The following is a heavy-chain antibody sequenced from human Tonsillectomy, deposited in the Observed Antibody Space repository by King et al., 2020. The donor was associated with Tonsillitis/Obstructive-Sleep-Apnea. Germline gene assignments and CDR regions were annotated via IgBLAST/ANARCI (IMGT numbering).Heavy chain of an antibody. Sequence: VQLQQWGAGLLKPSETLSLTCAVYGGSFSDYSWSWIRQPPGKGLEWIGEINHSGSTNYNPSLKSRVTISVDTSKNQFSLKLSSVTAAYTAVYYCARGYIVLVPPAIPHFDYWGQGTLVTVSS. CDR3: ARGYIVLVPPAIPHFDY. CDR1: GGSFSDYS. D-gene: IGHD2-2*01. CDR2: INHSGST. J-gene: IGHJ4*02. V-gene: IGHV4-34*01.